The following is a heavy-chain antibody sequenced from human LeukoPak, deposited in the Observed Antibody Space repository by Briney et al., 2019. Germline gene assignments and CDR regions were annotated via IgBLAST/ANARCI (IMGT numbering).Heavy chain of an antibody. J-gene: IGHJ6*03. D-gene: IGHD6-19*01. Sequence: QTGGSLRLSCAASEFTFSSYAMHWVRQAPGKGLEYVSAISSNGGSTYYANSVKGRFTISRDNSKNTLYLQMGSLRAEDMAVYYCARDSPGSGWFLSYMDVWGKGTTVTISS. CDR2: ISSNGGST. CDR1: EFTFSSYA. V-gene: IGHV3-64*01. CDR3: ARDSPGSGWFLSYMDV.